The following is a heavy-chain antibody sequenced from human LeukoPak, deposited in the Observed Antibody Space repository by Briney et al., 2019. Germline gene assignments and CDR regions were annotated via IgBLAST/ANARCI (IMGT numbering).Heavy chain of an antibody. J-gene: IGHJ3*02. CDR3: AHKTPVKTTIVFDI. Sequence: TLSLTCTVSGGSISSYYWSWIRQPPGKALEWLALIYWDDDKRYSPSLKTRLTITKDTSKNQVVLTMTNVDPVDTATYYCAHKTPVKTTIVFDIWGQGTVVTVSS. D-gene: IGHD5-12*01. CDR2: IYWDDDK. V-gene: IGHV2-5*08. CDR1: GGSISSYYW.